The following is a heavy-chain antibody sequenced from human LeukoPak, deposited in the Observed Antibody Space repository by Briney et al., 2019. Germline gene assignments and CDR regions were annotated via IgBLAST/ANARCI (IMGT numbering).Heavy chain of an antibody. V-gene: IGHV3-48*03. CDR1: GFNFSSYE. Sequence: GGSLRLSCATSGFNFSSYEMNWVPQAPGKGLEWSSYISTSCSTIYYADSAKGRFTIPRDNAKNVLHLQMNSLSAEDTGLYYCARSASSGRGNRFDPWRQGTLVTVSS. D-gene: IGHD6-25*01. J-gene: IGHJ5*02. CDR2: ISTSCSTI. CDR3: ARSASSGRGNRFDP.